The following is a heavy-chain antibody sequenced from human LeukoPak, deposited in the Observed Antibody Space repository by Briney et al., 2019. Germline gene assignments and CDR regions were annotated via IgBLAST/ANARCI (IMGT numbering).Heavy chain of an antibody. D-gene: IGHD3-10*01. Sequence: SETLSLTCTVSGGSISSYYRSWIRQPPGKGLEWIGYIYYSGSTNYNPSLKSRVTISVDTSKNQFSLKLSSVTAADTAVYYCAKHMDYYYYGMDVWGQGTTVTVSS. CDR1: GGSISSYY. CDR3: AKHMDYYYYGMDV. CDR2: IYYSGST. V-gene: IGHV4-59*08. J-gene: IGHJ6*02.